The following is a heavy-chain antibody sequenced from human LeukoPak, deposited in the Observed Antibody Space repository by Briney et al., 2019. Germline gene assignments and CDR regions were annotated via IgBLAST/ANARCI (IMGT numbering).Heavy chain of an antibody. Sequence: GGSLRLSCAASGFIFSSYKMIWVRQAPGKGLEWVSSISSSSTYIYYADSVKGRFTISRDNSKNTLYLQVNSLRAADTAIYYCAKVQEMDTILPPFHYWGQGTLVTVSS. CDR1: GFIFSSYK. V-gene: IGHV3-21*04. CDR3: AKVQEMDTILPPFHY. D-gene: IGHD5-24*01. CDR2: ISSSSTYI. J-gene: IGHJ4*02.